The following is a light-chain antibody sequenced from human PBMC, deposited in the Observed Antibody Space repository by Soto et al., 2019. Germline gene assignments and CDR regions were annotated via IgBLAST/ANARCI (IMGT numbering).Light chain of an antibody. CDR2: DVY. CDR1: SSDVGGSNY. V-gene: IGLV2-14*03. Sequence: QSALTQPASVSGSPGQSITISCAGTSSDVGGSNYVSWYQQHPGKAPKLMIYDVYNRPSGISNRFSGSKSGYTASLTISGLQAEDEAAYYCSSDSSSGTLEVFGAGTKVTVL. CDR3: SSDSSSGTLEV. J-gene: IGLJ1*01.